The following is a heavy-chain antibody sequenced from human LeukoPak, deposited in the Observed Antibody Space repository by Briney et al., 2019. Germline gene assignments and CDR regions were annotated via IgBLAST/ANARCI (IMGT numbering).Heavy chain of an antibody. CDR2: ISYDGSNK. J-gene: IGHJ6*02. V-gene: IGHV3-30-3*01. D-gene: IGHD3-3*01. CDR1: GFTFSSYA. Sequence: PGGSLRLSCAASGFTFSSYAMHWVRQAPGKGLEWVAVISYDGSNKYYADSVKGRFTIYRDNSKNTLYLQMNSLRAEDTAVYYCARGTSYYDFWSGYNSIYYYYGMDVWGQGTTVTVSS. CDR3: ARGTSYYDFWSGYNSIYYYYGMDV.